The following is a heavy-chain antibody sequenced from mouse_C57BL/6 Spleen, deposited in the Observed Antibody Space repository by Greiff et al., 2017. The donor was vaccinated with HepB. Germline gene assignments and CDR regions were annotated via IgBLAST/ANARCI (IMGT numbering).Heavy chain of an antibody. D-gene: IGHD2-5*01. Sequence: EVMLVESGGGLVKPGGSLKLSCAASGFTFSSYAMSWVRQTPEKRLEWVATISDGGSYTYYPDNVKGRFTISRDNAKNNLYLQMSHLKSEDTAMYYCAREGTIVTTSYFDYWGQGTTLTVSS. CDR2: ISDGGSYT. CDR1: GFTFSSYA. V-gene: IGHV5-4*01. J-gene: IGHJ2*01. CDR3: AREGTIVTTSYFDY.